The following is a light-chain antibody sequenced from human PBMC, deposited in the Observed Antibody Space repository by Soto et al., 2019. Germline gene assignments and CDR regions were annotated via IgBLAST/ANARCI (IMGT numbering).Light chain of an antibody. V-gene: IGKV1-5*01. Sequence: DIQMTQSPSTLSASVGDRVTITCRASQSISDRLAWYQRKPGKAPKLLIFDASSLERGVPSRFSGSGSGSDFPLTNSSLHPADFAPYYCQHYSTVRSFGQATKVEI. CDR3: QHYSTVRS. CDR1: QSISDR. CDR2: DAS. J-gene: IGKJ1*01.